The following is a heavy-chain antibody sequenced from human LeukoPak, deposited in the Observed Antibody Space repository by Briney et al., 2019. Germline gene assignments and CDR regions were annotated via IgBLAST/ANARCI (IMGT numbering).Heavy chain of an antibody. V-gene: IGHV4-4*09. CDR2: INTKGET. Sequence: SETLSLTCTVSGVSMSAYQWSWVRQSPEKGLEWIGCINTKGETSYNPSLKSRVTTSVDTSKSQFSLRLTSVTAADTAVYHCATSNAAKLAPFDHWGQGAPVTVSS. D-gene: IGHD2-15*01. CDR1: GVSMSAYQ. CDR3: ATSNAAKLAPFDH. J-gene: IGHJ4*02.